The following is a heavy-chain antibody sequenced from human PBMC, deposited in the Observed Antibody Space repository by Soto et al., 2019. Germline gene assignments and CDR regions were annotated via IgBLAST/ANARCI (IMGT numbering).Heavy chain of an antibody. Sequence: SLRLSCAASGFTVSSNYMSWVRQAPGKGLEWVSVIYSGGSTYYADSVKGRFTISRDNSKNTLYLQMNSLRAEDTAVYYCARNIAAAGRDYCGQGTPVPVSS. D-gene: IGHD6-13*01. CDR2: IYSGGST. CDR1: GFTVSSNY. V-gene: IGHV3-53*01. CDR3: ARNIAAAGRDY. J-gene: IGHJ4*02.